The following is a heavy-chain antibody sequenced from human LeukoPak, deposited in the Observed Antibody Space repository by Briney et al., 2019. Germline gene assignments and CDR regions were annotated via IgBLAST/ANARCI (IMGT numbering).Heavy chain of an antibody. CDR2: IIPIFGTP. CDR1: GGTFSSYE. J-gene: IGHJ4*02. V-gene: IGHV1-69*06. Sequence: ASVKVSCKASGGTFSSYEISWVRQAPGQGLEWMGGIIPIFGTPNYAQKFQGRVTITADKSTSTAYMDLSSLRSEDTAVYYCARDGSLAAGLHYWGQGTLVTVSS. CDR3: ARDGSLAAGLHY. D-gene: IGHD6-13*01.